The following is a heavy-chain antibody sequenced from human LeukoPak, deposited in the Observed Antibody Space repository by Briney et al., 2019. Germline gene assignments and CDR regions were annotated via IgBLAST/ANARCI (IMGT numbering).Heavy chain of an antibody. CDR3: ASGYSSSYGY. CDR1: GGSFSGYY. Sequence: SCAVYGGSFSGYYWSWIRQPPGKGLEWIGEINHSGSTNYNPSLKSRVTISVDTSKNQFSLKLSSVTAADTAVYYCASGYSSSYGYWGQGTLVTVSS. V-gene: IGHV4-34*01. D-gene: IGHD6-13*01. CDR2: INHSGST. J-gene: IGHJ4*02.